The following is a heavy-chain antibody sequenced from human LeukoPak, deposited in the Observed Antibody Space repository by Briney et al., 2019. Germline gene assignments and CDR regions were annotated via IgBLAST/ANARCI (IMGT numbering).Heavy chain of an antibody. CDR3: AKAIMSQGALWFGEPFFYSYCGMDV. CDR1: GGSISSYY. CDR2: IYYSGST. V-gene: IGHV4-59*01. D-gene: IGHD3-10*01. J-gene: IGHJ6*04. Sequence: NPSETLSLTCTASGGSISSYYWSWIRQPPGKGLEWIGYIYYSGSTNYNPSLKSRVTISVDTSKNQFSLKLSSVTAADTAVYYCAKAIMSQGALWFGEPFFYSYCGMDVWGKGTTVTVSS.